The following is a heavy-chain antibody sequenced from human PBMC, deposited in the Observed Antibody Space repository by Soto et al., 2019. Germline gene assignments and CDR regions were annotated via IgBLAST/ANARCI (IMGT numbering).Heavy chain of an antibody. D-gene: IGHD3-16*01. CDR3: ARDGWGSNWYFDI. J-gene: IGHJ2*01. Sequence: SLRLSCGAPGVTFKDYGMHWVRQAPGRGLEWVAVISYDGKQTYYADSVKGRFTISKDKSKRTLFLQMNSLRVDDTAVYYCARDGWGSNWYFDIW. CDR1: GVTFKDYG. V-gene: IGHV3-30*03. CDR2: ISYDGKQT.